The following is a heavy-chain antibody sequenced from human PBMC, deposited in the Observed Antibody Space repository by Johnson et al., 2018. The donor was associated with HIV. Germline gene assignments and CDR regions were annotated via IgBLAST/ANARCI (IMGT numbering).Heavy chain of an antibody. Sequence: EVQLVESGGGVVQPGRSLRLSCAASGFTVSSNYMSWVRQAPGKGLEWVSVIYSGGSTYYADSVKGRFTISRDNSKNTLYLQMNSLRAADTAVYYCAKAREYDSTGHDAFDIWGQGTMVTVSS. D-gene: IGHD3-22*01. V-gene: IGHV3-66*01. CDR2: IYSGGST. J-gene: IGHJ3*02. CDR1: GFTVSSNY. CDR3: AKAREYDSTGHDAFDI.